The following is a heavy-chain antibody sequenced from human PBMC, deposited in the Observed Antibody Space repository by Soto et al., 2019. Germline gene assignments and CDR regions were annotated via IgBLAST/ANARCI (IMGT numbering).Heavy chain of an antibody. D-gene: IGHD3-10*01. J-gene: IGHJ4*02. Sequence: QVQLQESGPGLVKPSETLSLTCTVSGGSISSYYWSWIRQPPGKGLEWIGYIYYSGSTNYNPSLKSRVTXXVXTXXHQFSLKLNSMTAADTAVYYCARHNYGSGSTYFDYWGQGTLVTVSS. V-gene: IGHV4-59*08. CDR1: GGSISSYY. CDR3: ARHNYGSGSTYFDY. CDR2: IYYSGST.